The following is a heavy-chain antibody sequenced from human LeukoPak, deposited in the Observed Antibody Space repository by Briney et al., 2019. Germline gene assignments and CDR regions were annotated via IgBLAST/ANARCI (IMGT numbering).Heavy chain of an antibody. CDR2: IYHSGST. Sequence: SETLSLTCAVSGGSISSSNWWSWVRQPPGKGLEWIGEIYHSGSTNYNPSLKSRVTISVDKSKNQFSLKLSSVTAADTAVYYCARDCYNDSSGYYGYAFDIWGQGTMVTVSS. D-gene: IGHD3-22*01. CDR1: GGSISSSNW. V-gene: IGHV4-4*02. CDR3: ARDCYNDSSGYYGYAFDI. J-gene: IGHJ3*02.